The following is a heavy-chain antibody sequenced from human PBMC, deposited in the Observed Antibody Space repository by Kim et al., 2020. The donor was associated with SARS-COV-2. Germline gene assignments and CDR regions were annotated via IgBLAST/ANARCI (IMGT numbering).Heavy chain of an antibody. V-gene: IGHV3-74*03. Sequence: GGSLRLSCAATGFTFSSYWMHWVRQAPGKGLVWVSCIKSDGSSTTYADSVKGRFTISRDNAKNTLYLQMNSLRAEDTAVYYCARSRWLEGYWGQGTLVTVSS. CDR3: ARSRWLEGY. J-gene: IGHJ4*02. CDR2: IKSDGSST. CDR1: GFTFSSYW. D-gene: IGHD5-12*01.